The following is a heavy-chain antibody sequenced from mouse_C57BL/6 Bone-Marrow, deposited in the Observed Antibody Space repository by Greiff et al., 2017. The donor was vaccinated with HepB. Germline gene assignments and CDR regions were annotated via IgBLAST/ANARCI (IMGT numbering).Heavy chain of an antibody. Sequence: VKLMESGAELMKPGASVKLSCKATGYTFTGYWIEWVKQRPGHGLEWIGEILPGSGSTNYNEKVKGKATFTADTSSNTAYMQLSSLTTEDSAIYYCARRALYYYGSSRYWYFDVWGTGTTVTVSS. J-gene: IGHJ1*03. CDR1: GYTFTGYW. CDR3: ARRALYYYGSSRYWYFDV. D-gene: IGHD1-1*01. V-gene: IGHV1-9*01. CDR2: ILPGSGST.